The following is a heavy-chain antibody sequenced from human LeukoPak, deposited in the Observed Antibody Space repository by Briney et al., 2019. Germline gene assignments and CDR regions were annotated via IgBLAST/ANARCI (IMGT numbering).Heavy chain of an antibody. D-gene: IGHD3-10*01. J-gene: IGHJ4*02. Sequence: GGSLRLSCAASGFTFSAYTMNWVRQAPGKGLEWVSSISSSSIYIYYADSVKGRFTISRDNAKNSLYLQMNSLRAEDTAVYYCARGEVWFGELLRRRLDYWGQGTLVTVSS. CDR1: GFTFSAYT. V-gene: IGHV3-21*01. CDR3: ARGEVWFGELLRRRLDY. CDR2: ISSSSIYI.